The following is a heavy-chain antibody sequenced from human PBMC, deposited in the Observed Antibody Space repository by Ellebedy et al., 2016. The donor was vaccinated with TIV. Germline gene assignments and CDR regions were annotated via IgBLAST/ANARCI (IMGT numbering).Heavy chain of an antibody. D-gene: IGHD6-19*01. V-gene: IGHV4-39*01. Sequence: MPSETLSLTCTVSGGPISRSAYYWAWIRQPPGKGLEWIGKIYYSGSTYYNPSLKSRVTISLDTSKNQFSLKLSAVTAADTAVYYCARESSGWYNSVYYYYYGMDVWGQGTTVTVS. CDR2: IYYSGST. CDR1: GGPISRSAYY. J-gene: IGHJ6*02. CDR3: ARESSGWYNSVYYYYYGMDV.